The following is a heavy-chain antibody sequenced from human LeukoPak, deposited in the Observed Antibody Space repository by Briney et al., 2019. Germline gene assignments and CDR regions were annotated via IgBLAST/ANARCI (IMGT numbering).Heavy chain of an antibody. V-gene: IGHV3-33*01. Sequence: GSLRLSCAASGFTFSSYGMHWVRQAPGKGLEWVAVIWYDGSNKYYADSVKGRFTISRDNSKNTLYLQMNSLRAEDTAVYYCARDLVGDFWSGYLYGMDVWGQGTTVTVSS. D-gene: IGHD3-3*01. CDR2: IWYDGSNK. CDR3: ARDLVGDFWSGYLYGMDV. CDR1: GFTFSSYG. J-gene: IGHJ6*02.